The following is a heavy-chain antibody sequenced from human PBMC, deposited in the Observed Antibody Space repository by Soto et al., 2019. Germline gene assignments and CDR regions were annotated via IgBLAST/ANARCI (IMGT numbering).Heavy chain of an antibody. Sequence: PGGSLRLSCAASGFTFSNYAMGWFRQAPGKGLEWVAVIWYDGSNKYYADSVKGRFTISRDNSKNTLYLQMNSLRAEDTAVYYCARDIAAAGTSYYYYGMDVWGQGTTVTVSS. D-gene: IGHD6-13*01. V-gene: IGHV3-33*08. CDR1: GFTFSNYA. J-gene: IGHJ6*02. CDR3: ARDIAAAGTSYYYYGMDV. CDR2: IWYDGSNK.